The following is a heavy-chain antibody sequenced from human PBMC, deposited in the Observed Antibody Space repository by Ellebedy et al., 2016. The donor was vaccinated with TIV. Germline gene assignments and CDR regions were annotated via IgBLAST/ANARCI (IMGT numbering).Heavy chain of an antibody. D-gene: IGHD5-18*01. CDR3: ARDQGYLEY. CDR1: GGSISSGGYY. J-gene: IGHJ4*02. Sequence: SETLSLXXTVSGGSISSGGYYWSWIRQHPGKGLEWIEYIYYSGSTYYNPSLKSRVTISVDTSKNQFSLKLSSVTAADTAVYYCARDQGYLEYWGQGTLVTVSS. CDR2: IYYSGST. V-gene: IGHV4-31*03.